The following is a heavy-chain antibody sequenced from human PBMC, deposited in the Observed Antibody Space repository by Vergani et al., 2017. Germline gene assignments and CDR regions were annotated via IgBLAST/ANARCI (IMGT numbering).Heavy chain of an antibody. D-gene: IGHD6-19*01. V-gene: IGHV4-59*11. CDR2: IHYSGNT. CDR3: ASDTHSGQRADR. CDR1: FDSIRNLY. Sequence: QVQLQESGPGLVKSSETLSLTCSVSFDSIRNLYCNWIRQPPGKGLEWIGSIHYSGNTNYNPSLKTRVTISVDTSKNQFSLTLTCVTAADTAVYYCASDTHSGQRADRWVQGILVTVTS. J-gene: IGHJ5*02.